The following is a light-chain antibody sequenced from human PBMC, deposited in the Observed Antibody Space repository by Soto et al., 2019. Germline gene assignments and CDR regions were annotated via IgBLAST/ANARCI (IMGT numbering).Light chain of an antibody. J-gene: IGLJ2*01. CDR1: SSNIGSNT. V-gene: IGLV1-44*01. CDR2: SNN. CDR3: AAWDDSLVV. Sequence: QSVLTQPRSASGTPGQRVTISCSGSSSNIGSNTVNWYQQLPGTAPKLLIYSNNQRPSGVPDRFSGSKSGTSASLAISGLQSEDEADYYCAAWDDSLVVFGGGTKLTVL.